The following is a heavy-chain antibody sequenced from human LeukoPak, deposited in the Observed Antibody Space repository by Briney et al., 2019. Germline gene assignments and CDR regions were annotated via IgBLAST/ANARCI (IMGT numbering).Heavy chain of an antibody. D-gene: IGHD1-26*01. CDR3: ARVYRSGSYYGYYYYYGMDG. Sequence: GRSLRLSCAASGFTFSSYAMHWVRQAPGKGLEWVAVISYDGSNKYYADSVKGRFTISRDNPKNTLGLQMNSLRAEDTAVYYCARVYRSGSYYGYYYYYGMDGWGQGTTVTVSS. J-gene: IGHJ6*02. V-gene: IGHV3-30*04. CDR1: GFTFSSYA. CDR2: ISYDGSNK.